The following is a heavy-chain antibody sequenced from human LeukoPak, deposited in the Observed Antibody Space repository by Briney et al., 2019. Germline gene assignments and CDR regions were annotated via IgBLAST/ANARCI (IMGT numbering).Heavy chain of an antibody. CDR2: IRSKADNYAT. J-gene: IGHJ4*02. CDR1: GFTLSNYW. Sequence: GGSLRLSCAASGFTLSNYWMSWVRQASGKGLEWVGRIRSKADNYATAYAASVQGRCTISRDDSKSTAYLQLNSLKTEDTAVYYCTQSNYWGQGALVTVSS. CDR3: TQSNY. V-gene: IGHV3-73*01.